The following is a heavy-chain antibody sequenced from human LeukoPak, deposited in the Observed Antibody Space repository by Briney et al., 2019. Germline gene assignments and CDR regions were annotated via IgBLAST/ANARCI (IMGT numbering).Heavy chain of an antibody. CDR2: ISSSSYI. CDR1: GFTFSSYS. D-gene: IGHD1-26*01. J-gene: IGHJ3*02. V-gene: IGHV3-21*04. Sequence: GGSLRLSCAASGFTFSSYSMNWVRQAPGKGLEWVSSISSSSYIYYADSVKGRFTISRDNAKNSLYLQMNSLRAEDTAVYYCAKLWWELRATYDAFDIWGQGTMVTVSS. CDR3: AKLWWELRATYDAFDI.